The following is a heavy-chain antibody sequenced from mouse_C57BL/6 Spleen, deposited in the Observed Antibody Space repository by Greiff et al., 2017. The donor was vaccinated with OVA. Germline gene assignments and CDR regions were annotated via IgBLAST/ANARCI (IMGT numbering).Heavy chain of an antibody. J-gene: IGHJ3*01. Sequence: EVQVVVSGPGLVKPSQSLSLTCSVTGYSITSGYYWNWIRQFPGNKLEWMGYISYDGSNNYNPSLKNRISITRDTSKNQFFLKLNSVTTEDTATYYCARDGAYWGQGTLVTVSA. CDR2: ISYDGSN. CDR1: GYSITSGYY. V-gene: IGHV3-6*01. CDR3: ARDGAY.